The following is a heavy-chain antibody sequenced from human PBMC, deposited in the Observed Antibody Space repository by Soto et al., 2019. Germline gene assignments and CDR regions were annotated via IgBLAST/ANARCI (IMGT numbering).Heavy chain of an antibody. J-gene: IGHJ4*02. CDR2: ISIGNGYT. CDR3: ARFRSLGYNFFDY. Sequence: ASVKVSCKTSGDTFTTYAIHWVRQAPGQRLEWLGWISIGNGYTKYSAKFQDRVTITWDTSATTAYIQLSSLISEDTAVYYCARFRSLGYNFFDYWGQGTLITVSS. D-gene: IGHD3-16*02. V-gene: IGHV1-3*04. CDR1: GDTFTTYA.